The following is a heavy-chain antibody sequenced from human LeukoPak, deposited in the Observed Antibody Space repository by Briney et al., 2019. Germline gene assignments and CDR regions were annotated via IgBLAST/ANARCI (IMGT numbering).Heavy chain of an antibody. D-gene: IGHD6-19*01. V-gene: IGHV4-59*01. CDR3: ARLAVVGHIDY. CDR2: IYYSGST. Sequence: SETLSLTCTVSGGSISSYYWGWIRQPPGKGLEWIGYIYYSGSTNYNPSLKSRVTISVDTSKNQSSLKLSSVTAADTAVYYCARLAVVGHIDYWGQGTLVTVSS. J-gene: IGHJ4*02. CDR1: GGSISSYY.